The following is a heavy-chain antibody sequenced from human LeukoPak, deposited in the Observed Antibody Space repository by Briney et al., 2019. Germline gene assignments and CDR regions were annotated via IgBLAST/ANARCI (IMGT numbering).Heavy chain of an antibody. CDR1: GFTFNDYF. D-gene: IGHD2-2*02. CDR2: INHSGST. V-gene: IGHV4-34*01. CDR3: ARGDLGSHCSSTSCYNSTKPHNWFDP. J-gene: IGHJ5*02. Sequence: GSLRLSCAASGFTFNDYFMSWIRQPPGKGLEWIGEINHSGSTNYNPSLKSRVTISVDTSKNQFSLKLSSVTAADTAVYYCARGDLGSHCSSTSCYNSTKPHNWFDPWGQGTLVTVSS.